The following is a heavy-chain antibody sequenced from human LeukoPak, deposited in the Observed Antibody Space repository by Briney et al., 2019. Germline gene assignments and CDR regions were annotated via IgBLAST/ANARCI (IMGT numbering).Heavy chain of an antibody. CDR2: ISYDGSNK. CDR3: ARDAGATRIQLWSLVELYYFDY. J-gene: IGHJ4*02. V-gene: IGHV3-30-3*01. CDR1: GFTFSSYA. Sequence: GGSLRLSCAASGFTFSSYAMHWVRQAPGKGLEWVAVISYDGSNKYYADSVKGRFTISRDISKNTLYLQMNSLRAEDAAVYYCARDAGATRIQLWSLVELYYFDYWGQGTLVTVSS. D-gene: IGHD5-18*01.